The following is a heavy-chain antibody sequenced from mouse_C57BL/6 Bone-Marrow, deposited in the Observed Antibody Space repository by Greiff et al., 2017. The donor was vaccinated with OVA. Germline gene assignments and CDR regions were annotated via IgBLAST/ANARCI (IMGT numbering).Heavy chain of an antibody. V-gene: IGHV1-54*01. CDR3: ARSRSYYFDY. J-gene: IGHJ2*01. Sequence: QVQLQQSGAELVRPGTSVTVSCKASGYAFTNYLIEWVKQRPGKGLEWIGVINTGSGGTNYNEKFKGKATLTADKSSSTAYMKLSSLTSEDSAVYFCARSRSYYFDYWGQGTTLTVSS. CDR1: GYAFTNYL. CDR2: INTGSGGT.